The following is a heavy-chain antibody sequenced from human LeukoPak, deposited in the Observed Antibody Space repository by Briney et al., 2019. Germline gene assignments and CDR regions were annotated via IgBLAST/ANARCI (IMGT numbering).Heavy chain of an antibody. CDR3: ARGIGSGYGH. CDR2: FYYSGST. D-gene: IGHD5-12*01. CDR1: GGSISSSSYY. J-gene: IGHJ4*02. Sequence: SETLSLTCTVSGGSISSSSYYWGWIRQPPGMGLEWIGSFYYSGSTYYNPSLKSRVTISVDTSKNQFSLKLSSVTAADTAVYYCARGIGSGYGHWGQGTLVTVSS. V-gene: IGHV4-39*07.